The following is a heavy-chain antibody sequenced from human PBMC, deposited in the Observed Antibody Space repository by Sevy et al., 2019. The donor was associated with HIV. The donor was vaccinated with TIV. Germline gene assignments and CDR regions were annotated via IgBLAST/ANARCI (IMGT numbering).Heavy chain of an antibody. CDR1: GFNLEDYG. CDR3: ARARVERYTSSYNNHHAMDV. Sequence: GGSLRLSCAGSGFNLEDYGMTWVRQAPGKGLEWVSGINWNGGSIIYADSVKGRFTVSRDNAKNSLYLQMNSLRAEDTALYYCARARVERYTSSYNNHHAMDVWGQGTTVTVSS. D-gene: IGHD5-18*01. J-gene: IGHJ6*02. CDR2: INWNGGSI. V-gene: IGHV3-20*04.